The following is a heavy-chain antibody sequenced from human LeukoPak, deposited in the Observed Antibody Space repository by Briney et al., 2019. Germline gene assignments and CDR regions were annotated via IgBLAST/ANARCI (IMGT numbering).Heavy chain of an antibody. Sequence: GGSLRLSCAASGFTFSSYGMHWVRQAPGKGLEWVPFIRYDGSNKYYADSVKGRFTISRDNSKNTLYLQMNSLRAEDTAVYYCAKDLSYDILTGYHDYWGQGTLVTVSS. J-gene: IGHJ4*02. V-gene: IGHV3-30*02. CDR2: IRYDGSNK. CDR3: AKDLSYDILTGYHDY. CDR1: GFTFSSYG. D-gene: IGHD3-9*01.